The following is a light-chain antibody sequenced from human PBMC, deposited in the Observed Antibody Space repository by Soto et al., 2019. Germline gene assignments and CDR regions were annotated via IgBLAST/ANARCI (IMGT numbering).Light chain of an antibody. V-gene: IGKV3-20*01. CDR3: QHYGSSSFA. Sequence: EIVLTQSPGTLSVSPGERATLSCRTSQSISSTYLAWYQKKPGQAPRLLLYGAFNRATGIPDRFSGSGSGTDSTLTISRLEPEDCAFDYCQHYGSSSFAFGPGTKVEIK. CDR2: GAF. J-gene: IGKJ3*01. CDR1: QSISSTY.